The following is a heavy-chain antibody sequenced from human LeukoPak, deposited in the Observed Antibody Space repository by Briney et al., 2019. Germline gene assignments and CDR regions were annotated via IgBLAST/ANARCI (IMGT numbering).Heavy chain of an antibody. J-gene: IGHJ4*02. V-gene: IGHV4-31*03. Sequence: SETLSLTCTVSGGSISSGGYSWNWFRQHPGKGLEWIGYIYYSGNTFYNPSLKSRVSISADTSKNLFSLKLGSVAAADTAVYYCARSSDYQGSKRALGHYWGQGTLVTVSS. CDR1: GGSISSGGYS. D-gene: IGHD3-10*01. CDR3: ARSSDYQGSKRALGHY. CDR2: IYYSGNT.